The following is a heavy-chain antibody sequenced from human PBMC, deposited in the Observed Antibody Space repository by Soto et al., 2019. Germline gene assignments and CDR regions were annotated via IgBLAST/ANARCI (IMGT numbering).Heavy chain of an antibody. CDR3: ARFHRPRGYSYGLDY. CDR1: GYTFTSYG. CDR2: ISAYNGNT. V-gene: IGHV1-18*01. D-gene: IGHD5-18*01. J-gene: IGHJ4*02. Sequence: GASVKVSCKASGYTFTSYGISWVRQAPGQGLEWMGWISAYNGNTNYAQKLQGRVTMTTDTSTSTAYMELRSLRSDDTAVYYCARFHRPRGYSYGLDYWGQGTLVTVSS.